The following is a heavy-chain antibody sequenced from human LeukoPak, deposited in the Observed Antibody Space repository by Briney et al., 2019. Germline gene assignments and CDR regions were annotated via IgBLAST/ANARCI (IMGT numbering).Heavy chain of an antibody. V-gene: IGHV1-69*13. CDR1: GGTFSSYA. J-gene: IGHJ6*02. CDR2: IIPIFGTA. Sequence: SVQVSCQASGGTFSSYAISWVRQAPGQGLEWMGGIIPIFGTANYAQKFQGRVTITADESTSTAYMELSSLRSEDTAVYYCARGVRLRYFDWLPHYYYGMDVWGQGTTVTVSS. CDR3: ARGVRLRYFDWLPHYYYGMDV. D-gene: IGHD3-9*01.